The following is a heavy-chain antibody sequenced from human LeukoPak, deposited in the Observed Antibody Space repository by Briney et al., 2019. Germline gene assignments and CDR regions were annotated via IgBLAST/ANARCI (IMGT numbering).Heavy chain of an antibody. D-gene: IGHD3-16*01. CDR2: ITGSGSTI. CDR1: GFTFSRNS. Sequence: GGSLRLSCAASGFTFSRNSMNWVRQAPGKGLEWVSYITGSGSTIHYADSVKGRFTISRDNAKNSLYLQMNSLRDEDTAVYYCARDLNWGFDYWGQGTLVTVSS. J-gene: IGHJ4*02. V-gene: IGHV3-48*02. CDR3: ARDLNWGFDY.